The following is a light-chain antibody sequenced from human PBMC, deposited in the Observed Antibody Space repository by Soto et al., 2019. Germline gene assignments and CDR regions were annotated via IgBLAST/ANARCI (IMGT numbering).Light chain of an antibody. CDR1: QGINIF. Sequence: DIQMPQSPSAMSASVGDRVTITCRASQGINIFLAWFRQKPGKVPQRLIYAASRLQSGVPSRFSGRGSGTEFTLTISSLQPEDLETDYCLQHESFPYTFGQGTKLEIK. J-gene: IGKJ2*01. CDR3: LQHESFPYT. CDR2: AAS. V-gene: IGKV1-17*03.